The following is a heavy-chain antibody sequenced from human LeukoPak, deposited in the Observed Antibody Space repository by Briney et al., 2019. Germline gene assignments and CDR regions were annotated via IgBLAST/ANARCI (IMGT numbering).Heavy chain of an antibody. CDR2: IRSDGGDK. CDR1: GFTFSTFG. D-gene: IGHD3-9*01. Sequence: PGGSLRLSCAASGFTFSTFGMHWVRQAPGKGLEWVAFIRSDGGDKYYADSVKGRFALSRDNSKNTLYLQMNSLRAEDTAVYYCARDSIRGGGLRYFDWLYYFDYWGQGTLVTVSS. V-gene: IGHV3-30*02. J-gene: IGHJ4*02. CDR3: ARDSIRGGGLRYFDWLYYFDY.